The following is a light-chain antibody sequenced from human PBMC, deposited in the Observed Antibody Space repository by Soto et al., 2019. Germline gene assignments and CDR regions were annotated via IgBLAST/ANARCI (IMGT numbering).Light chain of an antibody. CDR3: QQRADWPLT. Sequence: ELVLTQSPATMSLSPGERATLSCRISHSIGPYLAWYQQKPGQAPMLLMYDVSIRATGIPARFSGTGSGTDFTLTVSSLEPEDAAVYYCQQRADWPLTFGGGTKVEIK. V-gene: IGKV3-11*01. CDR2: DVS. J-gene: IGKJ4*01. CDR1: HSIGPY.